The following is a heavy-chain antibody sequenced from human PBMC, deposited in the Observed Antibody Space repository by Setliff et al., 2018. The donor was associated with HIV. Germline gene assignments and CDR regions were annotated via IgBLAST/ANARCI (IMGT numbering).Heavy chain of an antibody. CDR1: GGSISSSGDY. CDR2: IYYTGST. CDR3: ARGTRSSVDWFDP. V-gene: IGHV4-31*03. J-gene: IGHJ5*02. Sequence: SETLSLTCTVSGGSISSSGDYWSWVRQHPGKGLEWIGYIYYTGSTYSNPSLQSRVRISVDTSKNQFSLRLSSVTAADTAVYFCARGTRSSVDWFDPWGQGALVTVSS. D-gene: IGHD2-15*01.